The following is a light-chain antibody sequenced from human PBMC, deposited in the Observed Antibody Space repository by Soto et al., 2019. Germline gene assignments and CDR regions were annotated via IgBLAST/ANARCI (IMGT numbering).Light chain of an antibody. V-gene: IGKV3-15*01. CDR2: GAS. CDR3: QQYNDWRRT. J-gene: IGKJ1*01. CDR1: QSVGTY. Sequence: EIVMTQSPATLSVSPGERATLSCRASQSVGTYLAWYEQKPGQAPRILIYGASTRAAGISPRFSGGGSGTEFTLTISSLQSEDSAVYHCQQYNDWRRTFGQGTKVGIK.